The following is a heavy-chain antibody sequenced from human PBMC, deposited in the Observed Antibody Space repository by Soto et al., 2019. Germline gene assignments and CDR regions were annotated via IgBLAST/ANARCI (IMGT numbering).Heavy chain of an antibody. J-gene: IGHJ5*02. D-gene: IGHD2-2*01. CDR1: GLSLSNGRLG. CDR3: ALIKDCSTTECHLAALYP. V-gene: IGHV2-26*01. CDR2: IFSNDDK. Sequence: SGPTLVNPTETLTLTCTVSGLSLSNGRLGVSWIRQPPGKALEGLAHIFSNDDKSYSTSLRGRLTISKDTSRSQVVLTMTNMDPIDWATYYCALIKDCSTTECHLAALYPWSQANVVNGYS.